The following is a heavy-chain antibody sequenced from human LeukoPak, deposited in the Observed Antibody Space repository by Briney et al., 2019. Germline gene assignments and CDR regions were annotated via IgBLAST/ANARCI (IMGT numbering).Heavy chain of an antibody. J-gene: IGHJ4*02. CDR1: GGSFSGYY. V-gene: IGHV4-34*01. Sequence: SETLSLTCAVYGGSFSGYYWSWIRQPPGKGLEWIGEINHSGSTNYNPSLKSRVTISVDTSKNQFSLKVNSVIAADTAIYYCASRRGDYNYYFNSWGQGTLVTVSS. CDR2: INHSGST. D-gene: IGHD5-24*01. CDR3: ASRRGDYNYYFNS.